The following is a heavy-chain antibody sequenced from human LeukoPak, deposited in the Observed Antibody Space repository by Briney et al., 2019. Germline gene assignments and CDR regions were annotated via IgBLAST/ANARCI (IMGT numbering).Heavy chain of an antibody. CDR2: IYTSGNT. J-gene: IGHJ6*03. CDR3: ARAVSYSPFHYYYYMDV. Sequence: PSETLSLTCTVSGGSISSYYWSWIRQPAGKGLEWIGRIYTSGNTNYNPSLKSRVTMSVDTSKNQFSLKLSSVTAADTAVYYCARAVSYSPFHYYYYMDVWGKGTTVTVSS. D-gene: IGHD1-26*01. V-gene: IGHV4-4*07. CDR1: GGSISSYY.